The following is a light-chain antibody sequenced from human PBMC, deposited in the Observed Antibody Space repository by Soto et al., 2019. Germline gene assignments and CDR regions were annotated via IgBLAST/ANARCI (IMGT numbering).Light chain of an antibody. CDR2: DAS. Sequence: EIVLTQSPATLSLSPGERATLSCRASQSVSSYLGWYQQKPGQAPRLLIYDASNMSTGILARFIGSGSRIDITLTISSLEPEDFAVFYCQHRSNWPLTFGGGTKVKIK. V-gene: IGKV3-11*01. CDR3: QHRSNWPLT. CDR1: QSVSSY. J-gene: IGKJ4*01.